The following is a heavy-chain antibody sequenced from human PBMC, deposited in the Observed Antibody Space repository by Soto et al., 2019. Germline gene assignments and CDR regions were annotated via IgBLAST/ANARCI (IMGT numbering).Heavy chain of an antibody. CDR1: GGTFSSYA. CDR2: IIPIFGTA. D-gene: IGHD3-10*01. V-gene: IGHV1-69*06. CDR3: ASAGGRYYYGSGSYP. J-gene: IGHJ5*02. Sequence: QVQLVQSGAEVKKPGSSVKVSCKASGGTFSSYAISWVRQAPGQGLERMGGIIPIFGTANYAQKFQGRVTITADKSTSTAYMELGSLRSEDTAVYDCASAGGRYYYGSGSYPWGQGPLVTVSS.